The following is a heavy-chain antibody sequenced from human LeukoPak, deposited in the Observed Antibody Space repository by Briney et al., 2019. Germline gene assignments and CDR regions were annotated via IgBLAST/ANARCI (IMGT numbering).Heavy chain of an antibody. CDR1: GFTFSIYA. J-gene: IGHJ6*04. CDR2: ISGSGDNT. Sequence: GGSLRLSCAASGFTFSIYAMSWVRQAPGKWLEWVSTISGSGDNTYYAESVKGRFTISRDNSKNRLYLKMNSLRAEDTAVYYCAELGITMIGGVWGKGTTVTISS. D-gene: IGHD3-10*02. V-gene: IGHV3-23*01. CDR3: AELGITMIGGV.